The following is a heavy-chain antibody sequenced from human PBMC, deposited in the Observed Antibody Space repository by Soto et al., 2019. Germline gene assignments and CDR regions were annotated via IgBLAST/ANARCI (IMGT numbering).Heavy chain of an antibody. CDR2: IYYSGST. J-gene: IGHJ4*02. CDR3: ARSNAYYYGSGSYSVDY. Sequence: QVQLQESGPGLVKPSQTLSLTCTVSGGSISSGGYYWSWIRQHPGKGLEWIGYIYYSGSTYYNPSLKSRVTISVDTSKNQFSLKLSSVTAAYTAVYYCARSNAYYYGSGSYSVDYWGQGTLVTVSS. D-gene: IGHD3-10*01. V-gene: IGHV4-31*03. CDR1: GGSISSGGYY.